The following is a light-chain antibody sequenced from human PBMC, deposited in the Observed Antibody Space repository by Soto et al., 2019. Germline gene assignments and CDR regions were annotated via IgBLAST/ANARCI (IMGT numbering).Light chain of an antibody. Sequence: QSVLTQPPSVSGAPGXXVTISCTXXXXNIGAGYDVHWYQQLPGTAPKLLIYGNSNRPSGVPDRFSGSKSGTSASLAITGLRAEDEADYYCQSYDSSLSGWVFGGGTQLTVL. CDR1: XXNIGAGYD. J-gene: IGLJ3*02. CDR2: GNS. CDR3: QSYDSSLSGWV. V-gene: IGLV1-40*01.